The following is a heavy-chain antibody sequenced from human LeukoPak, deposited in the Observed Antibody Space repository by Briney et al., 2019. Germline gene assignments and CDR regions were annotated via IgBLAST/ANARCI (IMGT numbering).Heavy chain of an antibody. D-gene: IGHD5-18*01. CDR3: AKTGMNTAMGGYYMDV. J-gene: IGHJ6*03. V-gene: IGHV3-30*02. CDR2: IRYDGSNK. CDR1: GFTLSSHG. Sequence: GGSLRLSCAASGFTLSSHGMHWVRQAPGKGLEWVAFIRYDGSNKYYADSVKGRFTISRDNSKNTLYLQMNSLRAEDTAVYYCAKTGMNTAMGGYYMDVWGKGTTVTISS.